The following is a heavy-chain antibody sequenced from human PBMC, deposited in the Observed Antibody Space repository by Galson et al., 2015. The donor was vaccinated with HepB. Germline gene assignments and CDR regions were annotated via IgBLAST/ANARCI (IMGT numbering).Heavy chain of an antibody. CDR2: IIPIFDTA. CDR3: ARDPLRSTSALSNWFDP. Sequence: SVKVSCKASGGTFSSYAISWVRQAPGQGLEWMGGIIPIFDTANYAQKFQGRVTITADESTSTAYMELSSLRSEDTAVYYCARDPLRSTSALSNWFDPWGQGTLVTVSS. CDR1: GGTFSSYA. D-gene: IGHD2-2*01. J-gene: IGHJ5*02. V-gene: IGHV1-69*13.